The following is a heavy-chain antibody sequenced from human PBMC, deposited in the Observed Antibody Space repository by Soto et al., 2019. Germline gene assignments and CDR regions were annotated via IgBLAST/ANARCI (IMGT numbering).Heavy chain of an antibody. D-gene: IGHD1-26*01. V-gene: IGHV1-69*12. Sequence: QVQLVQSGAEVKKPGSSVKVSCKASGGTFSSYAISWVRQAPGHGLEWMGGIIPIFGTANYAQKFKGRVTITADESTSTAYRELSSLRSEDTAVYYCARAPWRRWERPPTIDWGQGTLVTVSS. CDR3: ARAPWRRWERPPTID. CDR2: IIPIFGTA. CDR1: GGTFSSYA. J-gene: IGHJ4*02.